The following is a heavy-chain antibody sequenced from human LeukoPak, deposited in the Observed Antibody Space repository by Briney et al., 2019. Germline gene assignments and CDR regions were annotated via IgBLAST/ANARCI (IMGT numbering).Heavy chain of an antibody. V-gene: IGHV3-33*01. CDR3: AREGMTTVTTWFDP. CDR1: GFTFSSYG. J-gene: IGHJ5*02. Sequence: GGSLRLSCAASGFTFSSYGMHWVRQAPGKGLEWVAVIWYDGSNKYYADSVKGRFTISRDNSKNTLYLQMNSLRAEDTAVYYCAREGMTTVTTWFDPWGQGTLVTVSS. CDR2: IWYDGSNK. D-gene: IGHD4-17*01.